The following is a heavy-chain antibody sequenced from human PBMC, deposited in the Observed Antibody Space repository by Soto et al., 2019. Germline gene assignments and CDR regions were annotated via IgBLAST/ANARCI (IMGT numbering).Heavy chain of an antibody. V-gene: IGHV3-23*04. D-gene: IGHD1-26*01. CDR1: GFIFSNYV. CDR2: ISDSGGTS. CDR3: AKRPRALLTFDY. J-gene: IGHJ4*02. Sequence: EVQLVDSGGGLVQPGGYLRLSCAASGFIFSNYVMSWVRQAPGKGLEWVSSISDSGGTSYYADSVKGRFTISRDNSKNKLYLQMNSLRADDTAIYYCAKRPRALLTFDYWGQGTLVTVSS.